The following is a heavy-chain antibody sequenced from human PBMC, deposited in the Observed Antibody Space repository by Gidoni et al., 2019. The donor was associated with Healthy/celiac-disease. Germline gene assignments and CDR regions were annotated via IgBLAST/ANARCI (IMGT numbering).Heavy chain of an antibody. CDR2: IYYSGST. J-gene: IGHJ4*02. Sequence: QLQLQESGPGLVKPSVPLSLTCTVSGGSLSSRSYDWGWIRQPPGKGLEGIGSIYYSGSTYYNPSLKSRVTISVDTSKNQFSLKLSSVTAADTAVYYCARYCTNGVCRRAFDYWGQGTLVTVSS. D-gene: IGHD2-8*01. CDR3: ARYCTNGVCRRAFDY. V-gene: IGHV4-39*01. CDR1: GGSLSSRSYD.